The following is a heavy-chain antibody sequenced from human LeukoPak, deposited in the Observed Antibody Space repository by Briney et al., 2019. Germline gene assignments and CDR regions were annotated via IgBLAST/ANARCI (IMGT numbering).Heavy chain of an antibody. CDR2: IIPIFGTA. D-gene: IGHD2-2*01. CDR3: ARGGDIVVVPAAPVDYFDY. V-gene: IGHV1-69*05. Sequence: ASVKVSCKASGYTFTSYGISWVRQAPGQGLEWMGGIIPIFGTANYAQKFQGRVTITTDESTSTAYMELSSLRSEDTAVYYCARGGDIVVVPAAPVDYFDYWGQGTLVTVSS. J-gene: IGHJ4*02. CDR1: GYTFTSYG.